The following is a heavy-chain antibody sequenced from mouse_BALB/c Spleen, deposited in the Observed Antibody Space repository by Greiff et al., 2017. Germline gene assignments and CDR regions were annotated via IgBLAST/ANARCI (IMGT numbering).Heavy chain of an antibody. CDR3: ARENSYGGFAY. Sequence: EVKLMESGGGLVQPGGSLKLSCAASGFTFSSYGMSWVRQTPDKRLELVATINSNGGSTYYPDSVKGRFTISRDNDKNTLYLQMSSLKSEDTAMYYCARENSYGGFAYWGQGTLVTVSA. J-gene: IGHJ3*01. D-gene: IGHD1-1*01. CDR1: GFTFSSYG. CDR2: INSNGGST. V-gene: IGHV5-6-3*01.